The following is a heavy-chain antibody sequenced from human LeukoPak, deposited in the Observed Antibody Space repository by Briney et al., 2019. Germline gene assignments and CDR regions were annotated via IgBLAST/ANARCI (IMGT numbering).Heavy chain of an antibody. D-gene: IGHD2-8*01. CDR3: AKQSYARSLGE. CDR1: GFPFSDFS. CDR2: TNSGGTST. J-gene: IGHJ4*02. Sequence: GSLGLSCATSGFPFSDFSMSWVRQAPGKGLEWISTTNSGGTSTYYAESVKGRFTISRDNSKNTLYLQMSSLRVEDTAVYYCAKQSYARSLGEGGPGTLVSVSP. V-gene: IGHV3-23*01.